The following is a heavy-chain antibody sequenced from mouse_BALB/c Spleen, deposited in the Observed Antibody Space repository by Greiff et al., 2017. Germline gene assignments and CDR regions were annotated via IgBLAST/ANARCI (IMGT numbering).Heavy chain of an antibody. J-gene: IGHJ2*01. CDR2: ISSGGST. Sequence: VESGGGLVKPGGSLKLSCAASGFTFSSYAMSWVRQTPEKRLEWVASISSGGSTYYPDSVKGRFTISRDNARNILYLQMSSLRSEDTAMYYCARRDYYGTIDYWGQGTTLTVSS. V-gene: IGHV5-6-5*01. CDR3: ARRDYYGTIDY. CDR1: GFTFSSYA. D-gene: IGHD1-1*01.